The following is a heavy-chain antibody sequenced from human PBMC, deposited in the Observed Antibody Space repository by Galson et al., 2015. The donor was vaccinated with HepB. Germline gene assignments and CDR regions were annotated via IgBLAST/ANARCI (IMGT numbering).Heavy chain of an antibody. Sequence: SLRLSCAASGFTFSSYGMHWVRQAPGKGLEWVAVISYDGSNKYYADSVKGRFTISRDNSKNTLYLQMNSLRAEDTAVYYCAKASSGWPYYYYYMDVWGKGTTVTVSS. V-gene: IGHV3-30*18. CDR3: AKASSGWPYYYYYMDV. D-gene: IGHD6-19*01. CDR1: GFTFSSYG. J-gene: IGHJ6*03. CDR2: ISYDGSNK.